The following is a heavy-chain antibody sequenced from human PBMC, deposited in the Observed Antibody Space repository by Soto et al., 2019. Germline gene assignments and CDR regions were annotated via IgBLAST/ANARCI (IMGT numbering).Heavy chain of an antibody. V-gene: IGHV3-53*01. D-gene: IGHD3-10*01. CDR3: AREISAGFGEPWLDP. CDR2: IYSDGRT. J-gene: IGHJ5*02. Sequence: PGGSLKLSCAACGFSVYSNYMTWVRQAPGKGLEWVSIIYSDGRTNYADSVKGRFTISRDNSKNTVYLQMTSLSADDTAVYYCAREISAGFGEPWLDPWGQGTLVTVSS. CDR1: GFSVYSNY.